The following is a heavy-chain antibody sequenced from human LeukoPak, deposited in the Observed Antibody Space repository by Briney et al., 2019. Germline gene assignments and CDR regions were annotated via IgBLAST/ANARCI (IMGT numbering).Heavy chain of an antibody. J-gene: IGHJ4*02. Sequence: SETLSLTCAVSGGSISSGGYSWSWIRQPPGKGLEWIGYIYHSGSTYYNPSLKSRVTISVDTSKNQFSLKLSSVTAADTAVYYCARIGVQLSYGAHFDYWGQGTLVTVSS. CDR1: GGSISSGGYS. V-gene: IGHV4-30-2*01. D-gene: IGHD5-18*01. CDR2: IYHSGST. CDR3: ARIGVQLSYGAHFDY.